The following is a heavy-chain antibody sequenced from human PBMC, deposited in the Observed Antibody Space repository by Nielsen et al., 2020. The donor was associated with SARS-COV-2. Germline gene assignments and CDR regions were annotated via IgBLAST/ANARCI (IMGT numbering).Heavy chain of an antibody. V-gene: IGHV3-11*03. D-gene: IGHD1-26*01. CDR1: EFSLSDYY. J-gene: IGHJ6*02. Sequence: GESLKISCAASEFSLSDYYMSWIRQAPGKGLEWASCITSSSSDYTNYADSVKGRFTISRDNAKNSLYLQMDSLRADDTAVYYCARYLGELLPYYFYGMDVWGQGTTVTVSS. CDR3: ARYLGELLPYYFYGMDV. CDR2: ITSSSSDYT.